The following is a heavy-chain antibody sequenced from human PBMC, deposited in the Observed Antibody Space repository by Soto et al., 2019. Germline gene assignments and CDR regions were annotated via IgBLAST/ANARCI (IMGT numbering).Heavy chain of an antibody. V-gene: IGHV3-30-3*01. CDR2: ISYDGSNK. Sequence: QVQLVESGGGVVQPGRSLRLSCAASGFTFSSYAMHWVRQAPGKGLEWVAVISYDGSNKYYADSVKGRFTISRDNSKNTLYLQMISLRAEDTAAYYCARDLEVAVAGAWGQGTLVTVSS. CDR3: ARDLEVAVAGA. D-gene: IGHD6-19*01. CDR1: GFTFSSYA. J-gene: IGHJ5*02.